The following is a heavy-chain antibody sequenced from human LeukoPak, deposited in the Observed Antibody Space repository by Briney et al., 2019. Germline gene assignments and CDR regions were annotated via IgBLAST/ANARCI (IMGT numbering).Heavy chain of an antibody. CDR2: IYYSGST. Sequence: PSETLSLTCTVSGDSISSSNYYWIWIRQPPGKGLEWIGYIYYSGSTYYNPSLKSRVTISVDTSKNQFSLKLSSVTAADTAVYYCARVLVVVAATRWFDPWGQGTLVTVSS. J-gene: IGHJ5*02. CDR3: ARVLVVVAATRWFDP. CDR1: GDSISSSNYY. V-gene: IGHV4-31*03. D-gene: IGHD2-15*01.